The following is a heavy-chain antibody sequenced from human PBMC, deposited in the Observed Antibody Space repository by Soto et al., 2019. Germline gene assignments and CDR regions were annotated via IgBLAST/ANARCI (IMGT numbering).Heavy chain of an antibody. Sequence: EVQLLESGGGLVQPGGSLRLSCAASGFTFSSYAMSWVRQAPGKGLEWVSAISGSGGSTYYADSVKGRFTISRDNSKNTLYLQMNSLRAEDTAVYYCAGESGVVVAGPRSDDYYMDVWGKGTTVTVSS. CDR1: GFTFSSYA. V-gene: IGHV3-23*01. CDR2: ISGSGGST. J-gene: IGHJ6*03. CDR3: AGESGVVVAGPRSDDYYMDV. D-gene: IGHD2-15*01.